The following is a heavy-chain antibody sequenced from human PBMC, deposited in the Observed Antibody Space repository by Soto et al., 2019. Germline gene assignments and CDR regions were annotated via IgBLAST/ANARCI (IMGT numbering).Heavy chain of an antibody. J-gene: IGHJ4*02. V-gene: IGHV3-33*01. D-gene: IGHD2-2*01. Sequence: SLSLSCAASGFTFSHYGMHLFLPAPCKGLEWVAVIWYDGGNKYYADSVEGRFTISRNNSKNTLYLQMNSLRAEDTAVYYCARSQGGRYCSSTSCYLSDYWGQGTLGSVYS. CDR3: ARSQGGRYCSSTSCYLSDY. CDR2: IWYDGGNK. CDR1: GFTFSHYG.